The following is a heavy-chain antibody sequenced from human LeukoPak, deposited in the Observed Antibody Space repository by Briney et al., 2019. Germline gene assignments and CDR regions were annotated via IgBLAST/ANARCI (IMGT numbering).Heavy chain of an antibody. Sequence: PSETLSLTCTVSGGSISSYYWSWIRQPPRKGLEWIGYIYYSGSTNYNPSLKSRVTISVDTSKNKFSLKLSSVTAADTAVYYCARAAYYYDSRDFDIWGQGTMVTVSS. V-gene: IGHV4-59*01. CDR2: IYYSGST. CDR1: GGSISSYY. CDR3: ARAAYYYDSRDFDI. J-gene: IGHJ3*02. D-gene: IGHD3-22*01.